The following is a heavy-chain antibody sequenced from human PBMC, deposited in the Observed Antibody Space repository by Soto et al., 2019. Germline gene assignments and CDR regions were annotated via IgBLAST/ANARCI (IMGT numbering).Heavy chain of an antibody. Sequence: EVQVVESGGGLAQPGGSLRLSCAASGFTFSIYAMNWVRLAPGKGLEWISYIGGRSSPIYYADSVKGRFTISRDNAQNSVFLLMNSLRDEDTSVYCCARGNRVVITAVDYYYGMDVWGQGTTVTVSS. CDR1: GFTFSIYA. CDR2: IGGRSSPI. CDR3: ARGNRVVITAVDYYYGMDV. V-gene: IGHV3-48*02. J-gene: IGHJ6*02. D-gene: IGHD3-22*01.